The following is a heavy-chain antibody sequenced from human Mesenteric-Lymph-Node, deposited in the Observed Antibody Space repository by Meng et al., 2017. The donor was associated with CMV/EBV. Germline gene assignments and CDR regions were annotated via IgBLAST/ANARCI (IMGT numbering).Heavy chain of an antibody. CDR1: GGSFSSSSYY. CDR2: ILYSGST. V-gene: IGHV4-39*06. CDR3: VRDRRIRGEVWSGYYPQRGWFDP. J-gene: IGHJ5*02. D-gene: IGHD3-3*01. Sequence: SETLSLTCTVSGGSFSSSSYYWGCIRQPPGMGLEWIGSILYSGSTYDNPSLKGRVSISVDTSKNQITLRLRSVTAADTAVYYCVRDRRIRGEVWSGYYPQRGWFDPWGQGTLVTVSS.